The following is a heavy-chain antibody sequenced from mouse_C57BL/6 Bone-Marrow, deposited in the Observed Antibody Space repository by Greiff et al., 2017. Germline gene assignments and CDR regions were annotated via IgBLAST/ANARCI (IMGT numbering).Heavy chain of an antibody. D-gene: IGHD1-1*02. CDR2: INASNGGT. CDR3: ARSGWETFYAMDY. CDR1: GYTFTSYW. J-gene: IGHJ4*01. V-gene: IGHV1-53*01. Sequence: QVQLKQPGTELVKPGASVKLSCKASGYTFTSYWMHWVKQRPGQGLEWIGNINASNGGTNYNEQFNSKATLTVDKASSTAYIQLSSLTSEDSAVYYWARSGWETFYAMDYWGQGTSVTVSS.